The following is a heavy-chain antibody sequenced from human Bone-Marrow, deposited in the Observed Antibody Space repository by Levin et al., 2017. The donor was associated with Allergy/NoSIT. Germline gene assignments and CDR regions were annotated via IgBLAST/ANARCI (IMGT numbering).Heavy chain of an antibody. CDR1: GGSISSSSYY. J-gene: IGHJ2*01. CDR3: ARLIRTGDYCRGYFDF. D-gene: IGHD2/OR15-2a*01. Sequence: ASQTLSLTCTVSGGSISSSSYYWGWIRQPPGKGLEFIGSIYYSGSTNYSSSLKSRVPISGDTPKNQFSLRLSSVNVADTAVYYCARLIRTGDYCRGYFDFWGRGTLVTVSS. CDR2: IYYSGST. V-gene: IGHV4-39*01.